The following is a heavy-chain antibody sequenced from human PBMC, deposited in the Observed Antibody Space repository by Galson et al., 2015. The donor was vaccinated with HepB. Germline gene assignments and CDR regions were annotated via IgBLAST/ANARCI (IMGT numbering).Heavy chain of an antibody. J-gene: IGHJ4*02. CDR3: RCYSIRRRSFDY. Sequence: QSGAEVKKPGESLKISCKASGYTFTSYDINWVRQATGQGLEWMGWMNPNSGNTGYAQKFQGRVTMTRNTSISTAYMELSSLRSEDTAVYYCRCYSIRRRSFDYWGQGTLVTVSS. V-gene: IGHV1-8*01. CDR2: MNPNSGNT. D-gene: IGHD2-21*01. CDR1: GYTFTSYD.